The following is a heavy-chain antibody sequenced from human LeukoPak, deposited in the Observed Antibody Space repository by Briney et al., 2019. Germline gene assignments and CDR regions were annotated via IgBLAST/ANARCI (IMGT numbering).Heavy chain of an antibody. CDR2: INWNGGST. CDR3: ARKSGYSSTNWFDP. CDR1: GFTIRDYA. Sequence: PGGSLRLSCVGSGFTIRDYAMGWVRQAPGRGLEWVSGINWNGGSTGYADSVKGRFTISRDNAKNSLYLQMNSLRAEDTALYYCARKSGYSSTNWFDPWGQGTLVTVPS. V-gene: IGHV3-20*04. D-gene: IGHD6-13*01. J-gene: IGHJ5*02.